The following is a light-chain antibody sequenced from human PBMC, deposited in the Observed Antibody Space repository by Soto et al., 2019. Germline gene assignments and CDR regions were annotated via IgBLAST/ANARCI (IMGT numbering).Light chain of an antibody. Sequence: LTQPASVSGSPGQSITISCTGTSSDVGGFNYVSWYQQHPGKAPKLMIYDVTNRPSGVSYRFSGSKSGTTASLTISGLQAEDEAEYYCNSYTSSSTYVFGTGTKVTVL. CDR2: DVT. CDR1: SSDVGGFNY. CDR3: NSYTSSSTYV. V-gene: IGLV2-14*03. J-gene: IGLJ1*01.